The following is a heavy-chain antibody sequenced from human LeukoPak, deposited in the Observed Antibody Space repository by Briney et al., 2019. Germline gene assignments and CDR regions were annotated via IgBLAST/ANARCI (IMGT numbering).Heavy chain of an antibody. D-gene: IGHD2-15*01. CDR3: AKDHCSGGSCYLFDY. Sequence: GGSLRLSCAASGFTFSSYAMSWVRQAPGKGLEWVSAISGSGGSTYYADSVKGRFTISRDNSKNTLYLQMNSLRAEDTAVYYCAKDHCSGGSCYLFDYWGRGTLVTVSS. CDR2: ISGSGGST. V-gene: IGHV3-23*01. J-gene: IGHJ4*02. CDR1: GFTFSSYA.